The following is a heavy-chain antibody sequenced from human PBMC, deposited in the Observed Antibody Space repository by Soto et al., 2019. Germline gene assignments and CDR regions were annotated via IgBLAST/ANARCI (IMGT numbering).Heavy chain of an antibody. Sequence: QVQLVESGGGVXXXXXXLRLSCAASGFTFSSYGMHWVRQAPGKGLEWVALISSDGSNKYYADSVKGRFTISRDNSKNTLYLHMNTLRAEDTAVYYCAKVRADYYYGSGPFDYWGQGTLVTVSS. CDR2: ISSDGSNK. J-gene: IGHJ4*02. CDR1: GFTFSSYG. D-gene: IGHD3-10*01. V-gene: IGHV3-30*18. CDR3: AKVRADYYYGSGPFDY.